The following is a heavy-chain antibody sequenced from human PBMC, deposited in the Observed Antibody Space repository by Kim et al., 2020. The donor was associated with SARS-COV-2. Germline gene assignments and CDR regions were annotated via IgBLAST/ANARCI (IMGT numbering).Heavy chain of an antibody. CDR1: GGSISSYY. CDR3: ARGRGIAAAGHRGWFDP. D-gene: IGHD6-13*01. CDR2: IYTSGST. V-gene: IGHV4-4*07. J-gene: IGHJ5*02. Sequence: SETLSLTCTVSGGSISSYYWSWIRQPAGKGLEWIGRIYTSGSTNYNPSLKSRVTMSVDTSKNQFSLKLSSVTAADTAVYYCARGRGIAAAGHRGWFDPWGQGTLVTVSS.